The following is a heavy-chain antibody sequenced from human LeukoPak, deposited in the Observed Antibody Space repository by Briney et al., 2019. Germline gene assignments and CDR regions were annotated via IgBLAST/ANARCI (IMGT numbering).Heavy chain of an antibody. Sequence: PSETLSLTCTVSGGSISSYYWSWIRQTPGKGLEWIGYIYYSGSTNYNPSLKSRVNISVDTSKNQFSLKLSSVTAADTALYHCASLYCSSTSCYLFHWGQGTLVTVSS. V-gene: IGHV4-59*08. J-gene: IGHJ4*02. D-gene: IGHD2-2*01. CDR1: GGSISSYY. CDR3: ASLYCSSTSCYLFH. CDR2: IYYSGST.